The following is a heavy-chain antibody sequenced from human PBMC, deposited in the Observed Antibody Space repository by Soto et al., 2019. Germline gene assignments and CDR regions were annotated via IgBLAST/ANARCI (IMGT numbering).Heavy chain of an antibody. CDR3: ASSFTAPADIGY. D-gene: IGHD2-2*02. J-gene: IGHJ4*02. Sequence: GALVKVSRKASGYTLTSYAMHWVRQAPVQRLEWMGWINAGNGNTKYSQKFQGRVTITRDTSASTAYMELSSLRSEDTAVYYCASSFTAPADIGYWGQGTLVTVSS. CDR1: GYTLTSYA. V-gene: IGHV1-3*01. CDR2: INAGNGNT.